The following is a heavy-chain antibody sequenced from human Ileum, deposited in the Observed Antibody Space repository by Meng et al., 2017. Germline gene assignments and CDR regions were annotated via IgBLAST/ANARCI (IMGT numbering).Heavy chain of an antibody. V-gene: IGHV3-48*03. CDR2: ISRSGDFI. Sequence: GESLKISCAASGFTFRTYEMNWVRQAPGKGLEWVSYISRSGDFIYYADSVKGRFTISRDNAKNSLYLQMNSLRAEDTAVYYCAREYSSGRPFDYWGQGTLVTVSS. D-gene: IGHD6-19*01. CDR3: AREYSSGRPFDY. J-gene: IGHJ4*02. CDR1: GFTFRTYE.